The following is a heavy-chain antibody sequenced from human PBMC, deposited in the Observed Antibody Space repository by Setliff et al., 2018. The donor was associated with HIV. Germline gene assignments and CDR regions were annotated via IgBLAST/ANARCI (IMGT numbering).Heavy chain of an antibody. CDR1: GFIFDDYA. CDR2: INWNSGSR. D-gene: IGHD6-6*01. CDR3: AQGSDPQLVTLFAY. J-gene: IGHJ4*02. V-gene: IGHV3-9*01. Sequence: SLRLSCAASGFIFDDYAMHWVRQAPGKGLEWVSGINWNSGSRAYADSVKDRFIISRDNAKNSLYLQMNSLRTDDTALYYCAQGSDPQLVTLFAYWGQGTLVTVSS.